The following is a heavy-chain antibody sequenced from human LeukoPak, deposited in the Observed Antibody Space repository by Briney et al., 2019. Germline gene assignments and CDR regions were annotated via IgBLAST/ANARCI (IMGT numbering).Heavy chain of an antibody. CDR3: ARDRGGYSSGWYYFDY. CDR2: IWYDGSNK. CDR1: GFTFSSYG. D-gene: IGHD6-19*01. J-gene: IGHJ4*02. V-gene: IGHV3-33*01. Sequence: GGSLRLSCAASGFTFSSYGMHWVRQAPGKGLEWVAVIWYDGSNKYYADSVKGRFTISRDNSKNTLYPQMNSLRAEDTAVYYCARDRGGYSSGWYYFDYWGQGTLVTVSS.